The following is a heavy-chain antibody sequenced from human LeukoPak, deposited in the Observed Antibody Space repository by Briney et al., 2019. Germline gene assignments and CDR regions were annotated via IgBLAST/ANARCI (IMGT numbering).Heavy chain of an antibody. CDR3: AKEEDYYDSSGEFDY. CDR1: GFTFSSYA. Sequence: SGGSLRLSCAASGFTFSSYAMSWVRQAPGKGLESVSAISGSGGSTYYADSVKGRFTISGDNSKNTLYLQMNSLRAEDTAVYYCAKEEDYYDSSGEFDYWGQGTLVTVSS. D-gene: IGHD3-22*01. CDR2: ISGSGGST. J-gene: IGHJ4*02. V-gene: IGHV3-23*01.